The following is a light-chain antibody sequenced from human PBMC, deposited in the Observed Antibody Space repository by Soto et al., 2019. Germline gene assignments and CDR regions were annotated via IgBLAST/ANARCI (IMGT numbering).Light chain of an antibody. CDR3: QQYNNCPPVT. Sequence: EIHLTQSPSVLSASVGDRVTITCRDSQGSGSYLSWYQQQPGKAPKILIYAASTLQTGVPSRFSGSASGTEFTLTISSLQSEDFAVYYCQQYNNCPPVTFGQGTKVDI. CDR1: QGSGSY. CDR2: AAS. J-gene: IGKJ1*01. V-gene: IGKV1-9*01.